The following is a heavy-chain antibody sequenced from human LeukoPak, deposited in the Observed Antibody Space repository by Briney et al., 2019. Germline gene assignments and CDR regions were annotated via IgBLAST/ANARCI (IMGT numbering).Heavy chain of an antibody. J-gene: IGHJ4*02. Sequence: GGSLRLSCAASGFTFSRYSMNWVRQAPGKGLEWVAYMSSSGHKIQYADSVRGRFSISRDNSKNTLYLQMNSLRAEDTAVYYCARERGGGTYFVDQWGQGTLVTVSS. CDR3: ARERGGGTYFVDQ. CDR1: GFTFSRYS. V-gene: IGHV3-48*01. CDR2: MSSSGHKI. D-gene: IGHD1-26*01.